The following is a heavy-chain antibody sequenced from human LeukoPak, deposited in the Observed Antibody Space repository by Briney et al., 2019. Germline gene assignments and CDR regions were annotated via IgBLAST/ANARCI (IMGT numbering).Heavy chain of an antibody. D-gene: IGHD3-22*01. CDR2: IVVGSGNT. V-gene: IGHV1-58*01. Sequence: SVRVSCKASGFTFTSSAVQWVRQARGQRLEWIGWIVVGSGNTNYAQKFQERVTITRDMSTSTAYMELSSLRSEDTAVYYCAAGWLLPLDAFDIWGQGTMVTVSS. J-gene: IGHJ3*02. CDR1: GFTFTSSA. CDR3: AAGWLLPLDAFDI.